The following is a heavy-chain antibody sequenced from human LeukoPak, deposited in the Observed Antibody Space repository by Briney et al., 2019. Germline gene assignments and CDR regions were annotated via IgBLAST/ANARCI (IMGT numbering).Heavy chain of an antibody. J-gene: IGHJ4*02. D-gene: IGHD3-22*01. CDR2: ISSSSSYI. CDR1: GFTFSSYS. V-gene: IGHV3-21*04. CDR3: TRDIRPNYYDSSGDFHFDY. Sequence: GGSLRLSCAASGFTFSSYSMNWVRQAPGQGLEWVSSISSSSSYIYYADSVQGRFTISRDNAKNTLYMHMNSLRAEDTAVYYCTRDIRPNYYDSSGDFHFDYWGQGTLVTVSS.